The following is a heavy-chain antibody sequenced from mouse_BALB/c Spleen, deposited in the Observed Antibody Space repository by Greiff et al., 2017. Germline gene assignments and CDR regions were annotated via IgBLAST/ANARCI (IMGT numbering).Heavy chain of an antibody. V-gene: IGHV5-12-2*01. CDR2: ISNGGGST. J-gene: IGHJ2*01. Sequence: DVQLQESGGGLVQPGGSLKLSCAASGFTFSSYTMSWVRQTPEKRLEWVAYISNGGGSTYYPDTVKGRFTISRDNAKNTLYLQMSSLKSEDTAMYYCARQRKSHYGYYFDYWGQGTTLTVSS. D-gene: IGHD1-1*02. CDR3: ARQRKSHYGYYFDY. CDR1: GFTFSSYT.